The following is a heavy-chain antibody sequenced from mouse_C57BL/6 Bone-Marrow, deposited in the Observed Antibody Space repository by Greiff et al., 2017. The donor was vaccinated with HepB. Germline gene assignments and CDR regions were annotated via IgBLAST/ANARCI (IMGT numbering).Heavy chain of an antibody. V-gene: IGHV1-9*01. CDR2: ILPGSGST. J-gene: IGHJ2*01. Sequence: QVQLQQSGAELMKPGASVKLSCKATGYTFTGYWIEWVKQRPGHGLEWIGEILPGSGSTNYNEKFKGKATFTADTSSNTAYMQLSSLTTEDSAIYYCASRVSTTVGGNYFDYWGQGTTLTVSS. CDR3: ASRVSTTVGGNYFDY. D-gene: IGHD1-1*01. CDR1: GYTFTGYW.